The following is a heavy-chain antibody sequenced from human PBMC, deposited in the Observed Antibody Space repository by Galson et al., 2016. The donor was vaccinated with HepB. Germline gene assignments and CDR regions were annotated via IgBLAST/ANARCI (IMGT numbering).Heavy chain of an antibody. CDR3: ARHELWNFYYYMHV. Sequence: SETLSLTCSVSGDSINFDVYYWYWGWIRQSPGRGLEWIGSIYYSGNTYYNPSLSSRVTISIHTSKNQLSLALSSMTAADTAIYYCARHELWNFYYYMHVWAKGPRSPSL. J-gene: IGHJ6*03. CDR1: GDSINFDVYY. CDR2: IYYSGNT. V-gene: IGHV4-39*01. D-gene: IGHD3-10*01.